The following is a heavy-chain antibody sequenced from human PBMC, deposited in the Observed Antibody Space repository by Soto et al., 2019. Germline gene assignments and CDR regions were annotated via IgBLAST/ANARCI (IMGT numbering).Heavy chain of an antibody. CDR3: ARESGGTGLDV. J-gene: IGHJ6*02. Sequence: PGGSLRLSCAASGFTFSAFEMNWVRQAPGKGLEWLSYIYNSGSTMTYADSVKGRFAISRDNAKNSLYLQMHSLRAEDTAVYYCARESGGTGLDVWGQGTTVTVSS. CDR1: GFTFSAFE. D-gene: IGHD1-1*01. CDR2: IYNSGSTM. V-gene: IGHV3-48*03.